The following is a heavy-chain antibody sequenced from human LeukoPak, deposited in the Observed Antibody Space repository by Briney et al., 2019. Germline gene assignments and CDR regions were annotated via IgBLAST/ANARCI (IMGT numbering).Heavy chain of an antibody. J-gene: IGHJ4*01. CDR1: GGTFSSYA. Sequence: SVRVSCKASGGTFSSYAISWVRQAPGQGLEWMGGIIPISGTANYAQKFQGRVTITADESTSTAYMELSSLRSEDTAVYHCARGPKWELQVTFLDYWGHGTLVTVSS. CDR3: ARGPKWELQVTFLDY. V-gene: IGHV1-69*01. CDR2: IIPISGTA. D-gene: IGHD1-26*01.